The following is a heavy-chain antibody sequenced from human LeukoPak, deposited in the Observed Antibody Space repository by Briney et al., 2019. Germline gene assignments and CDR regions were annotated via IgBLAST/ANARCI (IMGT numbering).Heavy chain of an antibody. CDR2: IYHSGAS. J-gene: IGHJ3*01. CDR1: GYSISSSDY. D-gene: IGHD1-26*01. CDR3: ARLSRGLLLVGM. V-gene: IGHV4-38-2*01. Sequence: PSETLSLTCVVSGYSISSSDYWGWIRQPPGRGLEWIGNIYHSGASYYNPSLKSRVTISVDTSKNQFSLKLTSVTAADTAVYYCARLSRGLLLVGMRGQGTMVTVSS.